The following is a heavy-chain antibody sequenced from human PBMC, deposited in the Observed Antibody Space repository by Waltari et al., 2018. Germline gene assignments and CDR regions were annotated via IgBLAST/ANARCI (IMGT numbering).Heavy chain of an antibody. V-gene: IGHV4-59*11. D-gene: IGHD4-17*01. CDR3: ARVTSYGDLRYFDY. J-gene: IGHJ4*02. CDR1: GGSISSHY. Sequence: QVKLQESGPGLVKPSETLSLTCTVSGGSISSHYWSWIRKPPGKGLEWIGYIYYSGSTNYNPSLKSRVTISVDTSKNQFSLKLSSVTAADTAVYYCARVTSYGDLRYFDYWGQGTLVTVSS. CDR2: IYYSGST.